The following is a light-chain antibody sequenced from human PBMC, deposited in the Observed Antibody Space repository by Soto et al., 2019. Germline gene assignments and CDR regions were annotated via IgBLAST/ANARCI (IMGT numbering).Light chain of an antibody. Sequence: QSVLTQPASVSGSPGQSITISCTGTSSDVGGYNYVSWYQQHPGKAPKFMIYDVSNRPSGVSNRFSGSKSGNTASLTISGLQADDEADYYCSSYINSSSLEVFGTGTKVPVL. CDR1: SSDVGGYNY. CDR2: DVS. J-gene: IGLJ1*01. CDR3: SSYINSSSLEV. V-gene: IGLV2-14*01.